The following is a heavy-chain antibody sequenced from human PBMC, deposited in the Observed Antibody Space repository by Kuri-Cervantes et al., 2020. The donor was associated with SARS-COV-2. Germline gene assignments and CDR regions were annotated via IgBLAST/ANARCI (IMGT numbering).Heavy chain of an antibody. Sequence: SETLSLTGTVSGGSISSYYWSWIRQPPGKGLEWIGYIYYSVSTNYNPSPKSRVTISVDKSKNQFSLKLSSVTAADTAVYYCAGGQIVVVLAVWGQGTLVTVS. CDR2: IYYSVST. J-gene: IGHJ4*02. D-gene: IGHD3-22*01. CDR3: AGGQIVVVLAV. V-gene: IGHV4-59*12. CDR1: GGSISSYY.